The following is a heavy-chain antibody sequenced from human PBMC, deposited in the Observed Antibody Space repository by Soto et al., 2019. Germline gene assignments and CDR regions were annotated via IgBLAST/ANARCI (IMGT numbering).Heavy chain of an antibody. V-gene: IGHV1-3*01. D-gene: IGHD1-1*01. CDR3: ARGKGMEENYYYYGMDV. J-gene: IGHJ6*02. CDR1: VYTFSTYA. CDR2: INGGNGHT. Sequence: ASVKVSCKASVYTFSTYALHWVRQAPGQGLVWMGWINGGNGHTRYSQKFKDRVTISRDTPASTAYMELRGMRSEDTAVHYCARGKGMEENYYYYGMDVWGQGTTVTVSS.